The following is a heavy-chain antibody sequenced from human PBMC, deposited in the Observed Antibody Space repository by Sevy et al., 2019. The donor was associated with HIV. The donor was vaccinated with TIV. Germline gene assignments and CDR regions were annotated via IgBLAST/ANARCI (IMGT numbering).Heavy chain of an antibody. D-gene: IGHD1-26*01. CDR1: GFTFSSYS. J-gene: IGHJ4*02. V-gene: IGHV3-21*01. CDR3: AVGAPSVFDY. Sequence: GGSLRLSCAASGFTFSSYSMNWVRQAPGKGLEWVSSISSSSSYIYYADSVKGRFTISRDNAKNSLYLQKNSLRAEVTAVYYCAVGAPSVFDYWGQGTLVTVSS. CDR2: ISSSSSYI.